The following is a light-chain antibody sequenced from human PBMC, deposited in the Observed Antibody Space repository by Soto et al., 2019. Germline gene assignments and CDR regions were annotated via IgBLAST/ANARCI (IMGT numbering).Light chain of an antibody. CDR3: CSYARMFYV. J-gene: IGLJ1*01. V-gene: IGLV2-23*01. CDR2: EGS. CDR1: SSDVGSYNL. Sequence: QSALTQPASVSGSPGQSITISCTGTSSDVGSYNLVSWYQQHPGKAPKLMIYEGSKRPSGVSNRFSGSKSGNTASLTISGLQAEDEADYYCCSYARMFYVFXTGTKVTVL.